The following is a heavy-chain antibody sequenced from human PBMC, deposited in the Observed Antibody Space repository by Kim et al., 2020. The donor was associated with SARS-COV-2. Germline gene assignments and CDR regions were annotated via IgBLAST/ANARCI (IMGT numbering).Heavy chain of an antibody. CDR2: INHSGST. J-gene: IGHJ5*02. Sequence: SETLSLTCAVYGGSFSGYYWSWIRQPPGKGLEWIGEINHSGSTNYNPSLKSRVTISVDTSKNQFSLKLSSVTAADTAVYYCARGHLRSSRRTNWFDPWGQGTLVTVSS. CDR3: ARGHLRSSRRTNWFDP. V-gene: IGHV4-34*01. D-gene: IGHD4-17*01. CDR1: GGSFSGYY.